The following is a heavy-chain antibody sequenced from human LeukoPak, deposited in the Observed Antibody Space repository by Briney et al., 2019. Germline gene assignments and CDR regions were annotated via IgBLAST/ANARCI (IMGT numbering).Heavy chain of an antibody. CDR1: GYFITCGYY. J-gene: IGHJ5*02. CDR2: IYHSGTT. Sequence: KSSETLSLTCTVSGYFITCGYYWGWIRQSPGKGLEWIGSIYHSGTTYFNPSLKSRVTISVDTSKNQFALKLNSVTAADTAVYYCASLTTIYAWFDPWGQGILVTVSS. CDR3: ASLTTIYAWFDP. D-gene: IGHD4-17*01. V-gene: IGHV4-38-2*02.